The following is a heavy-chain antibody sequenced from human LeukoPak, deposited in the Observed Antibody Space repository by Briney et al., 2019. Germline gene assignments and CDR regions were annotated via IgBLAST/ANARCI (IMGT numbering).Heavy chain of an antibody. J-gene: IGHJ6*02. CDR1: GFTFNKYG. CDR3: VKGKWEDNHYYFGLDV. V-gene: IGHV3-30*03. D-gene: IGHD1-26*01. CDR2: VSFDSYNE. Sequence: PGRSLRLSCAASGFTFNKYGMHWVRQAPGKGLEWVAAVSFDSYNEFYGDSVKGRFTISRDNSKNMVDLQMDSLRPEDTAVYFCVKGKWEDNHYYFGLDVWGQGTTVTVAS.